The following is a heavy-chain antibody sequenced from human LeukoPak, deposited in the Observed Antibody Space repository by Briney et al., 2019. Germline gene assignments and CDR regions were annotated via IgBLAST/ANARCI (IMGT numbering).Heavy chain of an antibody. CDR2: IKQDGSEK. J-gene: IGHJ4*02. CDR3: ARDSIAAAGGTDY. D-gene: IGHD6-25*01. Sequence: PGGSLRLSCAASGFTFSSYWMSWVRQAPGKGLEWVANIKQDGSEKYYVDSVKGRFTISRDNAKNSLYLQMNSLRAEDTAVYYCARDSIAAAGGTDYWGQGTLVTVSS. V-gene: IGHV3-7*01. CDR1: GFTFSSYW.